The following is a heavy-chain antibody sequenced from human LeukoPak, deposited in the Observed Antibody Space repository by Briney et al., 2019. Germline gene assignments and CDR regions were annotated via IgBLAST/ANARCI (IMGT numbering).Heavy chain of an antibody. CDR1: GYTFTTYY. V-gene: IGHV1-46*01. D-gene: IGHD1-1*01. CDR3: ARDNSRRNAWWFDP. Sequence: ASVKVSCKASGYTFTTYYVHWVRQAPGQGLEWMAVINPSGTRTNYAQKFQGRVTVTRDTSTSTDYMELSGLRSEDTAVYYCARDNSRRNAWWFDPWGQGTQVIVSS. CDR2: INPSGTRT. J-gene: IGHJ5*02.